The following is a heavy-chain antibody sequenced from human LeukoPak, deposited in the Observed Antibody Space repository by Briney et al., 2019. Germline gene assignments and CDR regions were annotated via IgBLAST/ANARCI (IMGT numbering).Heavy chain of an antibody. V-gene: IGHV4-30-2*01. CDR1: GGSISSGGYS. CDR3: AREMVNGNWFDP. D-gene: IGHD2-8*01. Sequence: SQTLSLTCAVSGGSISSGGYSWSWIRQPPGKGLEWIGYIYHSGSTYYNPSLKSRVTISVDGSKNQFSLKLSSVTAADTAVYYCAREMVNGNWFDPWGQGTLVTVSS. J-gene: IGHJ5*02. CDR2: IYHSGST.